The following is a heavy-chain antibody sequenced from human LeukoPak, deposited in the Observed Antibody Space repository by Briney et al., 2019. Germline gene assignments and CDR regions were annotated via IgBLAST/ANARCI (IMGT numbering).Heavy chain of an antibody. CDR2: INPNSGGT. CDR1: GYTFTGYY. J-gene: IGHJ4*02. Sequence: ASVKVSCKASGYTFTGYYMHWVRQGPGQGLEWMGWINPNSGGTNYAQKFQGRVTMTRDTSISTAYMELSRLRSDDTAVYYCARDYGSGSYYHDYWGQGTLATVSS. V-gene: IGHV1-2*02. CDR3: ARDYGSGSYYHDY. D-gene: IGHD3-10*01.